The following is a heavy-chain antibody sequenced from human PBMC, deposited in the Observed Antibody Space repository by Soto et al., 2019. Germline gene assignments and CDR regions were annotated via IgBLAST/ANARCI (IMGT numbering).Heavy chain of an antibody. J-gene: IGHJ5*02. CDR1: GFSFSSFA. CDR3: AKGDYAYFLCFGA. V-gene: IGHV3-23*01. Sequence: GGSLRLSCAASGFSFSSFAMTWVRQAPGKGLEWVSAIGGSGFSTYYTGAVKGRFTISRDNSKNMLFLQMNSLTAEDAAMYYCAKGDYAYFLCFGAWRPGTKVTVSS. CDR2: IGGSGFST. D-gene: IGHD3-16*01.